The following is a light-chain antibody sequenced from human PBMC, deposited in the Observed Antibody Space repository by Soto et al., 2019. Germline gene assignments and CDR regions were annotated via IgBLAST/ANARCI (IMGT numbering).Light chain of an antibody. CDR3: QHYNSYSEA. J-gene: IGKJ1*01. Sequence: DIQMTQSPSTLSGSVGDRVTITCRASQTISSWLAWYQQKPGRAPKLLIYKASTLKSGVPSRFSGSGSGTEFTLTISSLQPDDFATYYCQHYNSYSEAFGQGGK. CDR2: KAS. CDR1: QTISSW. V-gene: IGKV1-5*03.